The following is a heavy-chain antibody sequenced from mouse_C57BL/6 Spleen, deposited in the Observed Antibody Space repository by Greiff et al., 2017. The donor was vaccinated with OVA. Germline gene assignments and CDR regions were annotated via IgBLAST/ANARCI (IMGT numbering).Heavy chain of an antibody. CDR1: GFSLTSYG. V-gene: IGHV2-2*01. CDR3: ARDPDGYYGFAY. CDR2: IWSGGST. Sequence: QVQLKESGPGLVQPSQSLSITCTVSGFSLTSYGVHWVRQSPGKGLEWLGVIWSGGSTDYNAAFISRLSISKDNSKSQVFFKMNSLQADDTAIYYCARDPDGYYGFAYWGQGTLVTVSA. D-gene: IGHD2-3*01. J-gene: IGHJ3*01.